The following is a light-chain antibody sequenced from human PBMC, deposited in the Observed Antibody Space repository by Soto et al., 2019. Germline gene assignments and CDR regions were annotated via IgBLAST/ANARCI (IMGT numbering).Light chain of an antibody. Sequence: GDRVTITCRASQTTNTWLAWYQQKPGTAPKLLIYDASSLEGGVTSRFSASGSGTEFTLTISSLQPEDLATYYCQQYRSYPYPFGQGTKVEIK. CDR1: QTTNTW. CDR2: DAS. V-gene: IGKV1-5*01. J-gene: IGKJ2*01. CDR3: QQYRSYPYP.